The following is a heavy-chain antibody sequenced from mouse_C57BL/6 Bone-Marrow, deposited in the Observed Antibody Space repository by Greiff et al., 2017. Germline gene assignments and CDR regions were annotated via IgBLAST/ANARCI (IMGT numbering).Heavy chain of an antibody. D-gene: IGHD2-3*01. V-gene: IGHV1-55*01. Sequence: QVHVKQPGAELVKPGASVKMSCKASGYTFTSYWLTWVKQRPGQGLEWIGDIYPGSGSTNYNEKFKSKATLTVDTSSSTAYMQRSSLTSEDSAVYYCARGWPYWYFDVWGTGTTVTVSS. J-gene: IGHJ1*03. CDR2: IYPGSGST. CDR1: GYTFTSYW. CDR3: ARGWPYWYFDV.